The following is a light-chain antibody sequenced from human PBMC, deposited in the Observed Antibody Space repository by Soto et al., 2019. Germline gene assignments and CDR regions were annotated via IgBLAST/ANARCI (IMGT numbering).Light chain of an antibody. CDR3: TSYTTRRLYV. CDR2: EVS. Sequence: QSVLTQPASVSGSPGQSITISCTGTSSDVGGYNYVSWYQQQAGKAPKLIIHEVSNRPSGVSNRFSGSKSGNTASLTISGLQAEDEGDYYCTSYTTRRLYVFGSGTKVTVL. V-gene: IGLV2-14*01. J-gene: IGLJ1*01. CDR1: SSDVGGYNY.